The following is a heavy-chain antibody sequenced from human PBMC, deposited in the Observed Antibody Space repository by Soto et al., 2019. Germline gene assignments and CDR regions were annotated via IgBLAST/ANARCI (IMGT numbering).Heavy chain of an antibody. Sequence: ETLSLTCTVSGGSISSGGYYWSWIRQHPGKGLEWLAHFFSYAERSYSTSMQSRLNMYKDSSGSQVVLTMTNMAAADTATYFCARMDGDYNYYGLDVWGHGIAVTVSS. D-gene: IGHD4-17*01. CDR1: GGSISSGGYY. V-gene: IGHV2-26*01. CDR2: FFSYAER. J-gene: IGHJ6*02. CDR3: ARMDGDYNYYGLDV.